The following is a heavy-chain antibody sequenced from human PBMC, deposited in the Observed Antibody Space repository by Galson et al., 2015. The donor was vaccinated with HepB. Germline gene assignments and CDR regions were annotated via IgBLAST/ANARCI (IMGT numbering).Heavy chain of an antibody. D-gene: IGHD4-17*01. V-gene: IGHV3-11*06. CDR3: ARAHYGDYAFDY. Sequence: SLRLSCAASGFTFSDYYMSWIRQAPGKGLEWVSYISSSSSYTNYADSVKGRFTISRDNAKNSLYLQMNSLRAEDTAVYYCARAHYGDYAFDYWGQGTLVTVSS. J-gene: IGHJ4*02. CDR2: ISSSSSYT. CDR1: GFTFSDYY.